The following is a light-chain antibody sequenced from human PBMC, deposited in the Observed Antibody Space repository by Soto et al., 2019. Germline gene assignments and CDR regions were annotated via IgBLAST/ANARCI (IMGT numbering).Light chain of an antibody. CDR1: QSVSRD. CDR2: DAS. V-gene: IGKV3-11*01. CDR3: QHRHN. Sequence: DIVLTQSPATLSLSPGERATLSCRASQSVSRDFAWYQQKPGQAPRVLIYDASNRATGIPARFSGSGSGTDFTLTINSLRPEDFAVYYCQHRHNFGPGTKVDFK. J-gene: IGKJ3*01.